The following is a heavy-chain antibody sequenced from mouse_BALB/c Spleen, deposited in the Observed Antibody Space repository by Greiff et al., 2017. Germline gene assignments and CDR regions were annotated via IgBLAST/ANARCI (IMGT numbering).Heavy chain of an antibody. CDR2: IWGGGST. D-gene: IGHD2-14*01. Sequence: QVQLQQSGPGLVAPSQSLSITCTVSGFSLTDYGVSWIRQPPGKGLEWLGVIWGGGSTYYNSALKSRLSISKDNSKSQVFLKMNSLQTDDTAMYYCAKHETGGGNYFDYWGQGTTLTVSS. J-gene: IGHJ2*01. CDR1: GFSLTDYG. CDR3: AKHETGGGNYFDY. V-gene: IGHV2-6-5*01.